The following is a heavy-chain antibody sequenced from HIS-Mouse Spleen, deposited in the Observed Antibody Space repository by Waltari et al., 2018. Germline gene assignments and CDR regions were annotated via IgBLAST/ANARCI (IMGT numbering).Heavy chain of an antibody. D-gene: IGHD6-13*01. CDR3: AREIPYSSSWYDWYFDL. CDR1: GGSISSSRYY. Sequence: QLQLQESGPGLVKPSETLSLTCTFSGGSISSSRYYWGWIRQPPVKGLEWIGSIYYSGSTYYNPSLKSRVTISVDTSKNQFSLKLSSVTAADTAVYYCAREIPYSSSWYDWYFDLWGRGTLVTVSS. J-gene: IGHJ2*01. V-gene: IGHV4-39*07. CDR2: IYYSGST.